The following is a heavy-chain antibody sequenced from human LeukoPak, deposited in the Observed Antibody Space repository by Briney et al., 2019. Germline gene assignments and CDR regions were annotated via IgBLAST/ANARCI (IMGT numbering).Heavy chain of an antibody. Sequence: EASVKVSCKTSGYTFTGYYMHWVRQAPGQGLEWMGWINPNTGGTNYAQKFQGRVTMTSDTSISTAYMELSRLKSDDTAMYYCARAPMIVVVFPPRLDFWGQGTLVTVSS. J-gene: IGHJ4*02. CDR1: GYTFTGYY. V-gene: IGHV1-2*02. D-gene: IGHD3-22*01. CDR3: ARAPMIVVVFPPRLDF. CDR2: INPNTGGT.